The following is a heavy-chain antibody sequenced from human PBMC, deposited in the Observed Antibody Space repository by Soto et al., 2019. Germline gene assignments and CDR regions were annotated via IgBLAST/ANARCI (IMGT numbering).Heavy chain of an antibody. D-gene: IGHD3-3*01. Sequence: QVQLVQSGAEVKKPGALVKVSCKASGYTFTSYDINWVRQATGQGLEWMGWMNPNSGNTGYAQKFQGRVTMTRNTCISTAYMERSSLRSEDTAVYYCARSGGYDFWSGYYTRWFDPWGQGTLVTVSS. J-gene: IGHJ5*02. V-gene: IGHV1-8*01. CDR1: GYTFTSYD. CDR3: ARSGGYDFWSGYYTRWFDP. CDR2: MNPNSGNT.